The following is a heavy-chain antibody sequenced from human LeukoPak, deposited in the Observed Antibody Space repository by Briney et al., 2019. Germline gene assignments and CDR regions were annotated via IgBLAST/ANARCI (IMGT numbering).Heavy chain of an antibody. CDR2: ISGSGGST. CDR1: GFTFSSYA. V-gene: IGHV3-23*01. Sequence: QPGGSLRLSCAASGFTFSSYAMSWVRQGPGKGLEWVSTISGSGGSTYYADSVKGRFTISRDNSKDTLYLQMNSLRAEDAAVYYCAKGYDSSGYYQTAFDYWGQGTLVTVSS. J-gene: IGHJ4*02. CDR3: AKGYDSSGYYQTAFDY. D-gene: IGHD3-22*01.